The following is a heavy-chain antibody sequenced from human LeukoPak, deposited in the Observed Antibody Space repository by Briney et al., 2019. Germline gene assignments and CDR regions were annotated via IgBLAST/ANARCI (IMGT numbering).Heavy chain of an antibody. CDR2: INHSGST. CDR1: GGSFSGYY. J-gene: IGHJ4*02. V-gene: IGHV4-34*01. D-gene: IGHD3-3*01. CDR3: ARAGGYYDFWSVPPWYFDY. Sequence: SETLFLTCAVYGGSFSGYYWSWIRQPPGKGLEWIGEINHSGSTNYNPSLKSRVTISVDTSKNQFSLKLSSVTAADTAVYYCARAGGYYDFWSVPPWYFDYWGQGTLVTVSS.